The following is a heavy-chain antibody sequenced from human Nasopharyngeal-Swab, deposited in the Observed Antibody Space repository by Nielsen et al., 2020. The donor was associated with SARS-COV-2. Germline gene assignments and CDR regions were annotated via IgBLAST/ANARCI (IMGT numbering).Heavy chain of an antibody. Sequence: SETLSLTCTVSGGSISSSSYYWGWIRQPPGKGLEWIGSIYYSVSTYYNPSLKSRVTISVDTSKDQFSLKLSSVTAADTAVYYCVGSSWYGDYYYYYGMDVWGQGTTVTVSS. CDR3: VGSSWYGDYYYYYGMDV. J-gene: IGHJ6*02. CDR1: GGSISSSSYY. D-gene: IGHD6-13*01. V-gene: IGHV4-39*07. CDR2: IYYSVST.